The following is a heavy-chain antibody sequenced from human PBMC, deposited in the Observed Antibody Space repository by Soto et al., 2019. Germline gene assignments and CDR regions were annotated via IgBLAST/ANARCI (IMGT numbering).Heavy chain of an antibody. Sequence: SETLSLTCSVSGGSISSYYWSWIRQPPGKGLEWIGYIYYSGSTNYNPSLKSRVTISVDTSKNQFSLKLSSVTAADTAVYYCARGGGYWYFEYWGQGTLVTVSS. D-gene: IGHD3-16*01. CDR1: GGSISSYY. CDR3: ARGGGYWYFEY. CDR2: IYYSGST. J-gene: IGHJ4*02. V-gene: IGHV4-59*01.